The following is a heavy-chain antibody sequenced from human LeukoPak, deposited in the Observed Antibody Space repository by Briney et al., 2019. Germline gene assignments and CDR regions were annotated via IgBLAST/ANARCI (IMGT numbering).Heavy chain of an antibody. Sequence: GGSLRLSCAASGFTFSSYAVHWVRQAPGKGLEWVAVISYDGSNKYYADSVKGRFTISRDNSKNTLYLQMNSLRAEDTAVYYCARDRGYSGYDPRSYFDYWGQGTLVTVSS. J-gene: IGHJ4*02. CDR1: GFTFSSYA. CDR3: ARDRGYSGYDPRSYFDY. V-gene: IGHV3-30*04. CDR2: ISYDGSNK. D-gene: IGHD5-12*01.